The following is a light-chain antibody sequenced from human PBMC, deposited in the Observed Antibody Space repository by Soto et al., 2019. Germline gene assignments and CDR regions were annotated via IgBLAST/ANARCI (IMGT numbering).Light chain of an antibody. CDR1: QSVTGN. CDR2: DAS. Sequence: EIVLTQSPATLSLSPGERATLSCRASQSVTGNLAWYQQKPGQAPRLLIYDASNRATGIPARFSGSGSGTDFTLTISSLEPEDFAVYYCQQRSNWPRWTFGQGTKVEIK. CDR3: QQRSNWPRWT. J-gene: IGKJ1*01. V-gene: IGKV3-11*01.